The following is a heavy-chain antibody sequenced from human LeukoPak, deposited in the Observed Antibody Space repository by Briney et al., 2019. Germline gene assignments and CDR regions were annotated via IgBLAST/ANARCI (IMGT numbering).Heavy chain of an antibody. D-gene: IGHD3-22*01. V-gene: IGHV3-23*01. J-gene: IGHJ4*02. CDR2: ISGSGDNT. CDR3: AKGSYYDSRGSFYFNY. Sequence: GGSLRLSCAASGFTFSSYAMSWVRQAPGKGLEWVSGISGSGDNTYYADSVKGRFTISRDNSKNTLYVQVNSLGTEDTAAYYCAKGSYYDSRGSFYFNYWGQGTLVTVSS. CDR1: GFTFSSYA.